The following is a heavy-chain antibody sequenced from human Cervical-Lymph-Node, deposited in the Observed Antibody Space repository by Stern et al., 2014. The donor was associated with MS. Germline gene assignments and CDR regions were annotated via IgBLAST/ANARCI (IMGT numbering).Heavy chain of an antibody. V-gene: IGHV1-46*01. CDR3: ARATLGYFDY. J-gene: IGHJ4*02. Sequence: QVQLVESGAEVKKPGASVKVSCKASGYTFTTYSMHWVRQAPGQGLEWMGIINLSGGSTSYAQKFQGRVTMTRDTSTSTVYMELSSLRSEDTAVYYCARATLGYFDYWGQGTLVTVSS. CDR2: INLSGGST. CDR1: GYTFTTYS.